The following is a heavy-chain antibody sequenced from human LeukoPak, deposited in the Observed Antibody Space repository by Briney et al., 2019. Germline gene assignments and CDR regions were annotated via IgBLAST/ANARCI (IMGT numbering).Heavy chain of an antibody. CDR2: ICSTSRCI. CDR3: VRHGDTDSCLAN. Sequence: GGSLRLSCAASVFTLSSYSMKWVRQALRKGQEWVSSICSTSRCIFYADSVKGRFTISRDNAKSSLYLQMNDLRAEDTAVYYCVRHGDTDSCLANWGQGTLVTVSS. D-gene: IGHD2-2*01. J-gene: IGHJ4*02. CDR1: VFTLSSYS. V-gene: IGHV3-21*01.